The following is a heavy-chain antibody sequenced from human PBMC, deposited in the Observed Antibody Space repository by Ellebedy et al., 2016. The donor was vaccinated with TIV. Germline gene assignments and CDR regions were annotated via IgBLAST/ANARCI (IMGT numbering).Heavy chain of an antibody. CDR1: GFTLSTYS. CDR3: ASSYYYDSSGYPLDY. J-gene: IGHJ4*02. D-gene: IGHD3-22*01. Sequence: PGGSLRLSCVASGFTLSTYSMTWVRQAPGKGPEWLSVISGRASGLYAYYADSVKGRFTVSRDDSQDTLYLDMDGLRVDDTAVYYCASSYYYDSSGYPLDYWGQGTLVTVSS. V-gene: IGHV3-23*01. CDR2: ISGRASGLYA.